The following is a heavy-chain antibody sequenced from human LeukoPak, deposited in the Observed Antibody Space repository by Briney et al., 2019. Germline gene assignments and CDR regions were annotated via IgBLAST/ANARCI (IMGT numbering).Heavy chain of an antibody. CDR2: IRYDGSNK. V-gene: IGHV3-30*02. J-gene: IGHJ4*02. D-gene: IGHD6-19*01. CDR1: GFTFSSYG. Sequence: GGSLRLSCAASGFTFSSYGIHWVRQAPGKGLEWVAFIRYDGSNKYYADSVKGRFTISRDKSKNTLYVQMNSLRAEDTAVYYCAKDFEMSGWYGFDYWGQGTLVTVSS. CDR3: AKDFEMSGWYGFDY.